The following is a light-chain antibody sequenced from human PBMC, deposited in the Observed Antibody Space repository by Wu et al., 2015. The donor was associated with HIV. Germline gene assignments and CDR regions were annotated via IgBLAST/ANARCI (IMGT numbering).Light chain of an antibody. V-gene: IGKV3-15*01. J-gene: IGKJ4*01. Sequence: EIVMTQSPATLSVSPGERVTLSCRASQNVDTDLAWYQQKPGQAPRLLIYGASTRATGIPARFSGSGSGTEFTLTISSLQSEDFAVYYCQQYNNWPPLTFGGGTKVEIK. CDR2: GAS. CDR1: QNVDTD. CDR3: QQYNNWPPLT.